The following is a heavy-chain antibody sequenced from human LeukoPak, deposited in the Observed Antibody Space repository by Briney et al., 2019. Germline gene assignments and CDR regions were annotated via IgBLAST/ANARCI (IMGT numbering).Heavy chain of an antibody. CDR2: INSDGSST. CDR1: GSTFSSYW. V-gene: IGHV3-74*01. D-gene: IGHD4-11*01. CDR3: ARGHDYSNYRLDP. J-gene: IGHJ5*02. Sequence: PGGSLRLSCAASGSTFSSYWMHWVRQAPGKGLVWVSRINSDGSSTRYADSVKGRFTISRDNAKNTLYLQMNSLRAEDTAVYYCARGHDYSNYRLDPRGQGALVTVSS.